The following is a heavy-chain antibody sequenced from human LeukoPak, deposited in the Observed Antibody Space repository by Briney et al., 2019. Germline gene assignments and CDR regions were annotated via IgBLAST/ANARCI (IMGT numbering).Heavy chain of an antibody. CDR2: INSDGSST. CDR3: ARGGWFGELPFDY. V-gene: IGHV3-74*01. J-gene: IGHJ4*02. Sequence: GGSLRLSCAASGFTFSSYWMHWVRQAPGKGLVWVSRINSDGSSTSYADSVKGRFTISRDNAKNTLYLQMNRLRAEDTAVYYCARGGWFGELPFDYWGQGTLVTVSS. D-gene: IGHD3-10*01. CDR1: GFTFSSYW.